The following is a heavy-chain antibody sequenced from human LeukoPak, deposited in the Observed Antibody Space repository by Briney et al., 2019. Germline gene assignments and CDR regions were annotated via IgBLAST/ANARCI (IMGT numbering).Heavy chain of an antibody. Sequence: SETPSLTCTVSGGSISSYYWSWIRQPPGKGLEWIGYIYYSGSTNYNPSLKSRVTISVDTSKNQFSLKLSSVTAADTAVYYCARHNSMTTVIDYWGRGTLVTVSS. V-gene: IGHV4-59*08. CDR2: IYYSGST. CDR1: GGSISSYY. D-gene: IGHD4-17*01. J-gene: IGHJ4*02. CDR3: ARHNSMTTVIDY.